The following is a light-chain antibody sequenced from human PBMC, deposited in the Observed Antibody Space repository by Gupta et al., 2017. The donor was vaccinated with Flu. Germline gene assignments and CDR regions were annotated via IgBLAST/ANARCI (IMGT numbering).Light chain of an antibody. Sequence: PSFLSASVGDRVTITCRASQGISSYLAWYQQKPGKAPKLLIYAASTLQSGVPSRFSGSGSGTEFTLTISSLQPEDFATYYCQQLNSSPRTFGQGTKLEIE. CDR3: QQLNSSPRT. J-gene: IGKJ2*01. CDR2: AAS. V-gene: IGKV1-9*01. CDR1: QGISSY.